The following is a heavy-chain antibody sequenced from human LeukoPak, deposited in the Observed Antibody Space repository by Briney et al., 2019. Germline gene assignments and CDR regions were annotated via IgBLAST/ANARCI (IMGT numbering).Heavy chain of an antibody. J-gene: IGHJ4*02. CDR3: AREGSSGWYSLLKYYFDY. Sequence: PGGSLRLSCAASGFTFSSYWMSWVRQAPGKGLEWVANIKQDGSEKYYVDSVKGRFTISRDNAKNSLYLQMNSLRAEDTAVYYCAREGSSGWYSLLKYYFDYRGQGTLVTVSS. CDR1: GFTFSSYW. CDR2: IKQDGSEK. D-gene: IGHD6-19*01. V-gene: IGHV3-7*01.